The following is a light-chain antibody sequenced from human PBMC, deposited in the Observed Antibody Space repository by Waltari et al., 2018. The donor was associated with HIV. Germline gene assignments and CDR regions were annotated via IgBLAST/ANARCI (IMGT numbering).Light chain of an antibody. V-gene: IGLV3-10*01. CDR3: YSTDTTGYERV. J-gene: IGLJ3*02. Sequence: SYELTQPPSVSVYPGQTATITCSGDTLPKRNAYWYQQRSGQAPVLVIYDDNKRPSGIRERFSGSTSGTMATLTVSRAQVEDEADYYCYSTDTTGYERVFGGGTKLTVL. CDR1: TLPKRN. CDR2: DDN.